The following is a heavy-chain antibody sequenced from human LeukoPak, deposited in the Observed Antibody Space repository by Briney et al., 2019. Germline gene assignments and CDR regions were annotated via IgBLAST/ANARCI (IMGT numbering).Heavy chain of an antibody. CDR3: ARDDYGGNSDAFDI. CDR1: GFTFSSYW. V-gene: IGHV3-21*01. J-gene: IGHJ3*02. D-gene: IGHD4-23*01. Sequence: GGSLRLSCAASGFTFSSYWMSWVRQAPGKGLEWVSSISSSSSYIYYADSVKGRFTISRDNAKNSLYLQMNSLRAEDTAVYYCARDDYGGNSDAFDIWGQGTMVTVSS. CDR2: ISSSSSYI.